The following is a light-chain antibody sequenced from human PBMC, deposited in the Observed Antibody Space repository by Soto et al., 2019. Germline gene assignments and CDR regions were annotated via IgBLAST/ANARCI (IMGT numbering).Light chain of an antibody. CDR1: QSIYEK. J-gene: IGKJ4*01. V-gene: IGKV3-15*01. Sequence: EIVMTQSPATLSVSPGERVTLFCRASQSIYEKLAWYQQKPGQTPRLVIYDTSTRATGTPGSFSGSGSGTEFTLTISSRQSEYFAVYYCQQYNRWPLTFGGGTKVEIK. CDR2: DTS. CDR3: QQYNRWPLT.